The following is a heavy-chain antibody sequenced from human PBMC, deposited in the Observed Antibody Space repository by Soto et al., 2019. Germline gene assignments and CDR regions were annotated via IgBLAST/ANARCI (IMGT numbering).Heavy chain of an antibody. V-gene: IGHV1-69*02. CDR2: IIPILGIA. CDR3: ARASSSPGPRWFDP. Sequence: QVQLVQSGAEVKKPGSSVKVSCKASGGTFSSYTISWVRQAPGQGLEWMGRIIPILGIANYAQKFQGRVTIIADKATSTAYMELSSLRSEDTSVYYCARASSSPGPRWFDPWGQGTLVTVSS. D-gene: IGHD6-6*01. CDR1: GGTFSSYT. J-gene: IGHJ5*02.